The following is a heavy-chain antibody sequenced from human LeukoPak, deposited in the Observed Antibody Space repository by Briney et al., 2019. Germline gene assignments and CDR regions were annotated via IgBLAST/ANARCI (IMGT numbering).Heavy chain of an antibody. J-gene: IGHJ4*02. CDR2: IFGSGGSA. D-gene: IGHD6-19*01. CDR3: GKTTTGYSSGRNPAWPVDY. V-gene: IGHV3-23*01. CDR1: GFTFSSYA. Sequence: GGSLRLSCTASGFTFSSYAMYWVRQAPGKGLEWVSGIFGSGGSAHYADSVKGRFTISRDNSQNTVYLQMNSLRAEDTVVYYCGKTTTGYSSGRNPAWPVDYWGQGTLVTVSS.